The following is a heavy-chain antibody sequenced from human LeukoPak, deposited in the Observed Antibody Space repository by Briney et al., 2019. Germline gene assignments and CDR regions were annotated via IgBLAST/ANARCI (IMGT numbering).Heavy chain of an antibody. CDR3: ARAHLGGVPYYYYMDV. CDR2: IYYSGST. Sequence: SETLSLTCTVSGGSISSYHWSWIRQPPGKGLGWIGYIYYSGSTSYNPSLKSRVTISVDTSKNQFSLKLSSVTAADTAVYYCARAHLGGVPYYYYMDVWGEGTTVTVSS. D-gene: IGHD3-16*01. J-gene: IGHJ6*03. V-gene: IGHV4-59*01. CDR1: GGSISSYH.